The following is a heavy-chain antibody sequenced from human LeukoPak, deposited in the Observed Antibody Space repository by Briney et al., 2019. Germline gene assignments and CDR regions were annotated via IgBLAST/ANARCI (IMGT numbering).Heavy chain of an antibody. J-gene: IGHJ6*03. CDR1: GVSLSPYY. CDR2: IHTRGSN. Sequence: SETLSLTCAVSGVSLSPYYWAWIRQPPGRGREWVGYIHTRGSNNQYPSLKSRVTISVDQSKNHFSLRLTSVTAADTAVYYCARGNSGYDRDYYYYMDVWGKGTTVTVSS. V-gene: IGHV4-4*09. D-gene: IGHD5-12*01. CDR3: ARGNSGYDRDYYYYMDV.